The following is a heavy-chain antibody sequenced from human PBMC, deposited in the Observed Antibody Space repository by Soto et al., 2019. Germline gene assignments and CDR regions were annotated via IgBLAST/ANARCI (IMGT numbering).Heavy chain of an antibody. V-gene: IGHV4-59*01. Sequence: QVQLQESGPGLVKPSETLSLTCTVSGGSISSYYWSWIRQPPGKGLEWIGYIYYSGSTNYNPSLKSRVTISVDTSKNQFSLKLSSVTAADTAVYYCASSNSDGSGSYPAPPYYYGMDVWGQGTTVTVSS. CDR3: ASSNSDGSGSYPAPPYYYGMDV. CDR2: IYYSGST. J-gene: IGHJ6*02. CDR1: GGSISSYY. D-gene: IGHD3-10*01.